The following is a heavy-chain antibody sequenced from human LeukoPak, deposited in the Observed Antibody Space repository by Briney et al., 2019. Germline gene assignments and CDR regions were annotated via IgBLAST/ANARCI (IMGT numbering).Heavy chain of an antibody. CDR2: IYYSGST. J-gene: IGHJ6*02. CDR1: GGSISSSSYY. V-gene: IGHV4-39*07. CDR3: AASLMVTTIGYYYYYGMDV. D-gene: IGHD2-21*02. Sequence: HPSETLSLTCTVSGGSISSSSYYWGWIRQPPGKGLEWIGSIYYSGSTYYNPSLKSRVTISVDTSKNQFSLKLSSVTAADTAVYYCAASLMVTTIGYYYYYGMDVWGQGTTVTVSS.